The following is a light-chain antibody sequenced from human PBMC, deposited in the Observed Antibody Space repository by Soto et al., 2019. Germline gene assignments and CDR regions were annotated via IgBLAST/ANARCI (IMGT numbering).Light chain of an antibody. V-gene: IGLV1-44*01. Sequence: QSVLTQPPSASGTPGQRVTISCSGSSSNIGRNTVNWYQQLPGTAPKLLIYRNNQQPSGVPDRFSGSKSGTSASLAISGLQSEDEADYYCAAWDDSLNGYVFGTGTKLTLL. J-gene: IGLJ1*01. CDR3: AAWDDSLNGYV. CDR2: RNN. CDR1: SSNIGRNT.